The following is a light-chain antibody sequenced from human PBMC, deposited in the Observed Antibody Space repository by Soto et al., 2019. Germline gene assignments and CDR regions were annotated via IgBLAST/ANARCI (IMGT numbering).Light chain of an antibody. V-gene: IGLV2-18*02. CDR2: EVS. CDR1: NSAVGSDNR. Sequence: QSVLTQPPSVSGAPGQSVTISRTGTNSAVGSDNRVSWYQQPPGTAPKLMIYEVSNRPSGVPDRFSGSKSGNTASLTISGLQAEDEADYYCSSYTISSTYVFGTGTKVTVL. CDR3: SSYTISSTYV. J-gene: IGLJ1*01.